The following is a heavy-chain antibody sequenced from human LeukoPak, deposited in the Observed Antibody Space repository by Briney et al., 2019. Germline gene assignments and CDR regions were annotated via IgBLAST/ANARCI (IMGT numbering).Heavy chain of an antibody. CDR3: AREYQIGIYYFDY. Sequence: ASVKVSCKASGYTFTGYYMHWVRQAPGQGLEWMGWINPNSGGTNYAQKFQGRVTMTRDTSISTAYMELSRLRSDDTAVYYCAREYQIGIYYFDYWGQGTLVTVSS. V-gene: IGHV1-2*02. D-gene: IGHD2-2*01. J-gene: IGHJ4*02. CDR2: INPNSGGT. CDR1: GYTFTGYY.